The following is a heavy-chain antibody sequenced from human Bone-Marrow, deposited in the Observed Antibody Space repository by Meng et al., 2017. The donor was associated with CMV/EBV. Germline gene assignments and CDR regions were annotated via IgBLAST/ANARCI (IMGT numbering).Heavy chain of an antibody. D-gene: IGHD4-11*01. Sequence: GSLRLSCAVYGGSFSGYYWSWIRQPPGKGLEWIGEINHSGSTNYNPSLKSRVTISVDTSKNQFSLKLSSVTAADTAVYYCASHQTQWAITTHFDYWGQGTLVTFSS. CDR3: ASHQTQWAITTHFDY. J-gene: IGHJ4*02. CDR1: GGSFSGYY. V-gene: IGHV4-34*01. CDR2: INHSGST.